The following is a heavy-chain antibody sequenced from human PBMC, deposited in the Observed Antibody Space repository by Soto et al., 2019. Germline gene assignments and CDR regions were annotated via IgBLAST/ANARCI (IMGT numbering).Heavy chain of an antibody. V-gene: IGHV4-34*01. CDR1: GGSFSGYY. D-gene: IGHD3-22*01. CDR3: ARGRRYYYDSSGYHNWFDP. Sequence: SEALSLTCAVYGGSFSGYYWSWIRQPPGKGLEWIGEINHSGSTNYNPSLKSRVTISVDTSKNQFSLKLSSVTAADTAVYYCARGRRYYYDSSGYHNWFDPWGQGTLVTVSS. J-gene: IGHJ5*02. CDR2: INHSGST.